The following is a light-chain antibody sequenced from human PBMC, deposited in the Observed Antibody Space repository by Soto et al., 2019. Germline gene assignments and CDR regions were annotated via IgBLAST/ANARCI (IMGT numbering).Light chain of an antibody. CDR2: EVS. CDR3: TSYAGTYSFFYV. V-gene: IGLV2-8*01. J-gene: IGLJ1*01. Sequence: QSALTQPPSASGSPGQSLTISCTGTSSDVGAYNYVSWYQQLPGKAPKLIIYEVSKRPSGVPDRFSGSKSGNTASLTVSGLQAEDEADYSCTSYAGTYSFFYVFGTGTKVTVL. CDR1: SSDVGAYNY.